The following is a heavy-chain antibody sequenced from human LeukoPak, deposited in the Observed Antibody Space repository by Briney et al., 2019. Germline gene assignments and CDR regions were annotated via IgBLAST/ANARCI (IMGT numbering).Heavy chain of an antibody. Sequence: GGSLRLSCAASGFTFSRYSMNWVRQAPGKGLEWVSSISSSGSSIYYADSVKGRFTISRDNAKNSLYLQMNSLRAEDTAVYYCARVDFWSGYCDYWGQGTLVTVSS. CDR2: ISSSGSSI. J-gene: IGHJ4*02. D-gene: IGHD3-3*01. CDR1: GFTFSRYS. V-gene: IGHV3-21*01. CDR3: ARVDFWSGYCDY.